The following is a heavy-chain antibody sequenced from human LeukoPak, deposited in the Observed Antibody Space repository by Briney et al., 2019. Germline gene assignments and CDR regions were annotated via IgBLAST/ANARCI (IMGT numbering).Heavy chain of an antibody. V-gene: IGHV3-23*01. Sequence: PVASLRLSCAASGFTFSSYAMSWVRQAPGKGLELVSAISGSGGSTYYADSVKGRFTISRDNSKNTLYLQMNSLRAEDTAVYYCAHHFEGGWLQFPDYFQHWGQGTLVTVSS. CDR3: AHHFEGGWLQFPDYFQH. CDR2: ISGSGGST. CDR1: GFTFSSYA. D-gene: IGHD5-24*01. J-gene: IGHJ1*01.